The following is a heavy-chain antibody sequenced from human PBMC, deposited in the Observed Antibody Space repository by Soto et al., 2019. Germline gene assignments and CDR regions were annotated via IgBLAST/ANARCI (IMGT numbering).Heavy chain of an antibody. CDR3: AKVSVEGGPVGAEYYYYYMDV. CDR2: ISGSGGST. D-gene: IGHD2-15*01. CDR1: GFTFSSYA. Sequence: GGSLRLSCAASGFTFSSYAMSWVRQAPGKGLEWVSAISGSGGSTYYADSVKGRFTISRDNSKNTLYLQMNSLRAEDTAVYYCAKVSVEGGPVGAEYYYYYMDVWGKGTTVTVSS. J-gene: IGHJ6*03. V-gene: IGHV3-23*01.